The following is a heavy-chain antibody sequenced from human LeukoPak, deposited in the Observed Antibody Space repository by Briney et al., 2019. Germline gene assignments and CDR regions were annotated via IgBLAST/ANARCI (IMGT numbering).Heavy chain of an antibody. CDR3: ARGSLTWYYYDSSGYVY. Sequence: ASVKVSCKASGYTFTSYGISWVRQAPGQGLECMGWISAYNGNTNNAQKLQGRVTMTTDTSTSTAYMELRSLRSDDTAVYYCARGSLTWYYYDSSGYVYWGQGTLVTVSS. CDR1: GYTFTSYG. V-gene: IGHV1-18*01. J-gene: IGHJ4*02. CDR2: ISAYNGNT. D-gene: IGHD3-22*01.